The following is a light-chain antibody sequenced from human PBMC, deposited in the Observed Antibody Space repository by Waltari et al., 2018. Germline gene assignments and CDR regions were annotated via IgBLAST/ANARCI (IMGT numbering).Light chain of an antibody. CDR1: QSISIY. CDR3: QQYYTTRT. V-gene: IGKV3-15*01. Sequence: EIVMTQSPATLSVSPGERATLSCRPSQSISIYLAWFQQKPGQAPSLLIYHATTRATGIPARLSGSGSGTDFTLTISSLQAEDVAVYYCQQYYTTRTFGQGTKVEIK. CDR2: HAT. J-gene: IGKJ1*01.